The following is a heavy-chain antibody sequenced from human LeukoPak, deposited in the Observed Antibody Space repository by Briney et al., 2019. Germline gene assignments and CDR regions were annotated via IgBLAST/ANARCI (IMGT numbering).Heavy chain of an antibody. CDR3: ARDALAAAGTGAGY. CDR2: ISSSGTYI. Sequence: GGSLRPSCAASGFTFGSYSMNWARQPPGKGLEWVSSISSSGTYIYYTDSVKGRFTISRDNAKNSLYLQMNSLRAEDTAVYYCARDALAAAGTGAGYWGQGTLVTVSS. D-gene: IGHD6-13*01. J-gene: IGHJ4*02. CDR1: GFTFGSYS. V-gene: IGHV3-21*01.